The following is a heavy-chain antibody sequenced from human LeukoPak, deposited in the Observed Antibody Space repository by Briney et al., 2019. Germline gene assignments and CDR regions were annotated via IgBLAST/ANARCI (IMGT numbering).Heavy chain of an antibody. CDR1: GGSISSYY. CDR3: ASSGGPYDSSGYYSH. CDR2: VYFSGNT. Sequence: PSETLSLTCTVSGGSISSYYWNWIRQPPGKGLEWIAYVYFSGNTNYNPSLKSRVTISVDTSKNQFSLELTSVTAADTAVYYCASSGGPYDSSGYYSHWGQGTLVTVSS. D-gene: IGHD3-22*01. V-gene: IGHV4-59*01. J-gene: IGHJ4*02.